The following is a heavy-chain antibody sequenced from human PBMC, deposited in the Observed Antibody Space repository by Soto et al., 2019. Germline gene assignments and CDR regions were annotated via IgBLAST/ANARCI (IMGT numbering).Heavy chain of an antibody. CDR1: GGTLRSYT. CDR3: ARKVASSDDAFDI. J-gene: IGHJ3*02. Sequence: SVKVSCKASGGTLRSYTMRWVGQAPGQGLECLGGIIPMFATLYYAQKFQARLTIAADSSTSTAYMELSTLRSDDSAVYYCARKVASSDDAFDIWGQGTMVTVSS. CDR2: IIPMFATL. V-gene: IGHV1-69*06. D-gene: IGHD6-6*01.